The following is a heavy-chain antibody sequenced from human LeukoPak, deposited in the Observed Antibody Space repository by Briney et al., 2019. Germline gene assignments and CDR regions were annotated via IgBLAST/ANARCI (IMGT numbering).Heavy chain of an antibody. CDR3: ARQWGDRGSSSWYEY. J-gene: IGHJ4*02. V-gene: IGHV5-51*01. CDR2: IYPGDSDT. CDR1: GYSFTSYW. D-gene: IGHD6-13*01. Sequence: GESLKISCKGSGYSFTSYWIGWVRQMPGKGLEWMGIIYPGDSDTRYSPSFQGQVTISADKSISTAYLQWSSLKASDTAMYYCARQWGDRGSSSWYEYWGQGTLVTVSS.